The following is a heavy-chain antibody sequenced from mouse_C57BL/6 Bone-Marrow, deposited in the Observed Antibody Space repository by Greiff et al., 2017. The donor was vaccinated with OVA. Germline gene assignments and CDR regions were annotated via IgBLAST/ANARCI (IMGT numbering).Heavy chain of an antibody. D-gene: IGHD1-1*01. CDR1: GYTFTDYN. CDR2: INPNNGGT. V-gene: IGHV1-22*01. J-gene: IGHJ2*01. Sequence: EVMLVESGPELVKPGASVKMSCKASGYTFTDYNMHWVKQSHGKSLEWIGYINPNNGGTSYNQKFKGKATLTVNKSSSTAYMELRSLTSEDSAVYYCARYYYGSYYFDYWGQGTTLTVSS. CDR3: ARYYYGSYYFDY.